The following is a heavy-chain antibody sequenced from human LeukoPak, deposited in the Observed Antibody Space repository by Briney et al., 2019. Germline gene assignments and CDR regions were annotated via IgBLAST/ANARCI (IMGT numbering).Heavy chain of an antibody. CDR3: ASSLPDYGDYALDY. CDR2: IYYSGST. Sequence: PSQTLSLTCTVSGGSISSGDYYRSWIRQPPGKGLEWIGYIYYSGSTYYNPSLKSRVTISVDTSKNQFSLKLSSVTAADTAVYYCASSLPDYGDYALDYWGQGTLVTVSS. V-gene: IGHV4-30-4*01. J-gene: IGHJ4*02. CDR1: GGSISSGDYY. D-gene: IGHD4-17*01.